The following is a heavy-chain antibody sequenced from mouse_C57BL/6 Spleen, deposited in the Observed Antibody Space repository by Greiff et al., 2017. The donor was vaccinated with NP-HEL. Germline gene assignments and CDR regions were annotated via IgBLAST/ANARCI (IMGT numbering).Heavy chain of an antibody. D-gene: IGHD1-1*01. J-gene: IGHJ2*01. CDR2: IHPNSGST. CDR1: GYTFTSYW. V-gene: IGHV1-64*01. Sequence: QVHVKQPGAELVKPGASVKLSCKASGYTFTSYWMHWVKQRPGQGLEWIGMIHPNSGSTNYNEKFKSKATLTVDKSSSTAYMQLSSLTSEDSAVYYCARSIGYYYGSFFDYWGQGTTLTVSS. CDR3: ARSIGYYYGSFFDY.